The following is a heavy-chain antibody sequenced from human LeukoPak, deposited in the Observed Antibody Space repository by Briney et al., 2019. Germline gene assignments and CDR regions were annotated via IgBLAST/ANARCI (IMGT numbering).Heavy chain of an antibody. CDR1: GGPFSGYY. V-gene: IGHV4-34*01. Sequence: SETLSLTCAVYGGPFSGYYWSWIRQPPGKGLEWIGEIKHSGSANYNPSLKSRVTTSVDMSKNQFSLKLNSVTAADTAVYYCARARGDYYDSSGYYSAFDYWGQGTLVTVSS. J-gene: IGHJ4*02. D-gene: IGHD3-22*01. CDR2: IKHSGSA. CDR3: ARARGDYYDSSGYYSAFDY.